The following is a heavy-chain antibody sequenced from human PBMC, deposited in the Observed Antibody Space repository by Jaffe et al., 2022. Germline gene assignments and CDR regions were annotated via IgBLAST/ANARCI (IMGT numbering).Heavy chain of an antibody. CDR3: ASAILLEYFDY. V-gene: IGHV4-38-2*01. CDR2: IYHSGST. D-gene: IGHD3-10*01. J-gene: IGHJ4*02. CDR1: GYSISSGYY. Sequence: QVQLQESGPGLVKPSETLSLTCAVSGYSISSGYYWGWIRQPPGKGLEWIGSIYHSGSTYYNPSLKSRVTISVDTSKNQFSLKLSSVTAADTAVYYCASAILLEYFDYWGQGTLVTVSS.